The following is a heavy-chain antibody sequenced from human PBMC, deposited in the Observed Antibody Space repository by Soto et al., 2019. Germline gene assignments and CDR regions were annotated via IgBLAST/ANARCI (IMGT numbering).Heavy chain of an antibody. J-gene: IGHJ6*03. CDR1: GPTLFSYA. D-gene: IGHD4-17*01. CDR2: ISGSGGST. CDR3: AKSSVKAPFLDDRYYYYYYYMDV. Sequence: GGSPRISCAAPGPTLFSYALSWGPPGPGEGVGGGSAISGSGGSTYYADSVKGRFTISRDNSKNTLYLQMNSLRAEDTAVYYCAKSSVKAPFLDDRYYYYYYYMDVWGKGTTVTVSS. V-gene: IGHV3-23*01.